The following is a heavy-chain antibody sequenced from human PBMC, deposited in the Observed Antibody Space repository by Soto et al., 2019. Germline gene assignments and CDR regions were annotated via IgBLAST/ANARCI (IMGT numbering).Heavy chain of an antibody. CDR1: GASISTYY. CDR2: IFHTGVT. D-gene: IGHD5-12*01. V-gene: IGHV4-59*01. CDR3: AVAQPTFDV. J-gene: IGHJ3*01. Sequence: QVQLQESGPGLVKPSETLSLICTVSGASISTYYWTWIRQTPGKRLEWVGDIFHTGVTTYNPSLKSRVTMTVDTSKKQISLKLSSVTATDTAVYYCAVAQPTFDVWGQGKMVTVSS.